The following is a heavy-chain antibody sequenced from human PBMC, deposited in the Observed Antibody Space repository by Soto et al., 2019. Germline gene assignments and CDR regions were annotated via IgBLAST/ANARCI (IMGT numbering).Heavy chain of an antibody. V-gene: IGHV3-13*01. J-gene: IGHJ4*02. CDR3: ARGGIMGATTALDY. D-gene: IGHD1-26*01. CDR2: IGTAGDT. Sequence: GGSLRLSCAASGFTFSSYDMHWVRQATGKGLEWVSAIGTAGDTYYPGSVKGRFTISRENAKNSLYLQMNSLRAGDTAVYYCARGGIMGATTALDYWGQGTLVTVSS. CDR1: GFTFSSYD.